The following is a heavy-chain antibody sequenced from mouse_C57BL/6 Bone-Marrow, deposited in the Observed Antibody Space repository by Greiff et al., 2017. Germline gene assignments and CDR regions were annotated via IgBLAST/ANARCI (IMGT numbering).Heavy chain of an antibody. CDR2: ISNGGGST. D-gene: IGHD1-1*01. Sequence: EVKLQESGGGLVQPGGSLKLSCAASGFTFSDYYMYWVRQTPEKRLEWVAYISNGGGSTYYPDTVKGRFTISRDNAKNTLYLQMSRLKSEDTAMYYCARYGSEGNWYFDVWGTGTTVTVSS. CDR1: GFTFSDYY. V-gene: IGHV5-12*01. CDR3: ARYGSEGNWYFDV. J-gene: IGHJ1*03.